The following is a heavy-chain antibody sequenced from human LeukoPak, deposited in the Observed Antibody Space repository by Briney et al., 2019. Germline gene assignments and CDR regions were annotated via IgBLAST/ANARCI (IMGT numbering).Heavy chain of an antibody. CDR1: GGSFSGYY. CDR2: INHSGST. J-gene: IGHJ4*02. V-gene: IGHV4-34*01. Sequence: SETLSLTCAVYGGSFSGYYWSWIRQPPGKGLEWIGEINHSGSTNYNPSLKSRVTISVDTSKNQFSLKLGSVTAADTAVYYCARGVQLWLRPIDYWGQGTLVTVPS. CDR3: ARGVQLWLRPIDY. D-gene: IGHD5-18*01.